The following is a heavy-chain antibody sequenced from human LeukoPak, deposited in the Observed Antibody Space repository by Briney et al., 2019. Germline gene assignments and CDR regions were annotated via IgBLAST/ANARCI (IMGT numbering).Heavy chain of an antibody. V-gene: IGHV3-66*01. CDR2: IYSGGST. D-gene: IGHD6-13*01. J-gene: IGHJ6*02. CDR1: GFTVSSNY. Sequence: QAGGSLRLSCAASGFTVSSNYMSWVRQAPGKGLEWVSVIYSGGSTYYADSVKGRFTISRDNSKNTLYLQMNSLRAEDTAVYYCASANGPGYSMALYGMDVWGQGTTVTVSS. CDR3: ASANGPGYSMALYGMDV.